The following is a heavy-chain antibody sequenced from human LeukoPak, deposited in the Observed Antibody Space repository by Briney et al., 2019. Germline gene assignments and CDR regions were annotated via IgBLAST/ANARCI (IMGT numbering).Heavy chain of an antibody. J-gene: IGHJ5*02. CDR1: GFTFSIYA. CDR3: AKDRGEHWFDP. D-gene: IGHD2-21*01. Sequence: GGSLRLSCAASGFTFSIYAMTWVRNAPGKVLEWVSAISGSGDRTYYADSVKGRFTISRDNSRNTLSLQMNSLRAEDTAVYYCAKDRGEHWFDPWGQGTLVTVSS. CDR2: ISGSGDRT. V-gene: IGHV3-23*01.